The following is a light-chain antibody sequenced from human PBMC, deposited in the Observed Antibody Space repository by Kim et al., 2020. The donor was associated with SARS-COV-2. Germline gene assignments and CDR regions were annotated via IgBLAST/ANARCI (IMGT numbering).Light chain of an antibody. J-gene: IGLJ3*02. CDR3: QAWDSSTAV. V-gene: IGLV3-1*01. Sequence: VAQESRTTITGYGVRLEDNYACENQQRQGPALVLFIYQDSTRGIGVPVRFSGSGTRNTATLTSGGTQAMDESDYYCQAWDSSTAVFGGGTQLTVL. CDR2: QDS. CDR1: RLEDNY.